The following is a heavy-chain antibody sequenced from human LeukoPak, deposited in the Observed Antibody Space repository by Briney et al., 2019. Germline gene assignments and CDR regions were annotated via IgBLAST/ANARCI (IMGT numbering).Heavy chain of an antibody. D-gene: IGHD2-2*01. V-gene: IGHV4-59*01. CDR3: ARDQIVVVPAGTDPRYYYYYGMDV. J-gene: IGHJ6*02. Sequence: SETLSLTCTVSGGSISSYYWSWIRQPPGKGLEWIGYIYYSGSTNYNPSLKSRVTISVDTSKNQFSLKLSSVTAADTAVYYCARDQIVVVPAGTDPRYYYYYGMDVWGQGTTVTVSS. CDR2: IYYSGST. CDR1: GGSISSYY.